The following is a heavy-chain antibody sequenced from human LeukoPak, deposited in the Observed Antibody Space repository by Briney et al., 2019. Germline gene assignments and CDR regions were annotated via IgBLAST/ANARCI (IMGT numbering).Heavy chain of an antibody. CDR3: ARDGGDSSGYQNY. CDR1: GGSISSYY. J-gene: IGHJ4*02. CDR2: IYYSGST. V-gene: IGHV4-59*01. Sequence: SETLSLTCTVSGGSISSYYWSWIRQPPGKGLEWIGYIYYSGSTNYNPSLKSRVTISVDTSKNQFSLKLCSVTAADTAVYYCARDGGDSSGYQNYWGQGTLVTVSS. D-gene: IGHD3-22*01.